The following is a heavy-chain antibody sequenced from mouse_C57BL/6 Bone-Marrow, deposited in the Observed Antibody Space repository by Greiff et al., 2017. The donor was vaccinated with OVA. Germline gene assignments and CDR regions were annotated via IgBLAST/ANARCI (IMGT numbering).Heavy chain of an antibody. CDR2: IDPSDSET. CDR3: ASSYYSNYYDY. CDR1: GYTFTSYW. D-gene: IGHD2-5*01. V-gene: IGHV1-52*01. J-gene: IGHJ2*01. Sequence: QVQLQQPGAELVKPGASVKVSCKASGYTFTSYWMHWVKQRPIQGLEWIGNIDPSDSETHYNQKFKDKATLTVDKSSSTAYMQLSSLTSEDSAVYYCASSYYSNYYDYWGQGTTLTVSS.